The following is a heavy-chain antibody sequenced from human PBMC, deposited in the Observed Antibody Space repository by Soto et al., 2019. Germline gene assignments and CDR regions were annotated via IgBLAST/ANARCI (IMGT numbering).Heavy chain of an antibody. CDR2: IYYSGST. Sequence: QVQLQESGPGLVKPSETLSLTCTVSGGSISSYYWSWIRHPPGKGLEWIGYIYYSGSTNYNPSLKSRVTISVDTSKNQFSLKLSSVTAADTAVYYSARGATTVTTLDWFDPWGQGTLVTVSS. J-gene: IGHJ5*02. CDR1: GGSISSYY. V-gene: IGHV4-59*01. CDR3: ARGATTVTTLDWFDP. D-gene: IGHD4-17*01.